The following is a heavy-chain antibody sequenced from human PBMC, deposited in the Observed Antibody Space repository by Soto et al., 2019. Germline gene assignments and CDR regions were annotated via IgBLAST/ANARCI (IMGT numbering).Heavy chain of an antibody. J-gene: IGHJ4*02. CDR2: IYYSGST. Sequence: SSETLSLTCTVSGGSISSGDYYWSWIRQPPGKGLEWIGYIYYSGSTYYNPSLKSRVTISVDTSKNQFSLKLSSVTAADTAVYYCARVDRGGDYCFDYWGQGTLVTVSS. V-gene: IGHV4-30-4*01. CDR3: ARVDRGGDYCFDY. CDR1: GGSISSGDYY. D-gene: IGHD4-17*01.